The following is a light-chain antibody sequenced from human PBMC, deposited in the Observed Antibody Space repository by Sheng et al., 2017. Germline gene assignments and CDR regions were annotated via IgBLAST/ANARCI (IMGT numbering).Light chain of an antibody. Sequence: EIVLTQSPGTLSLSPGERATLSCGASQSVSSSYLAWYQQKPGQAPRLLIYGASSRATDIPDRFSGSGSGTDFTLTISRLEPEDFAVYYCQQDGSSPSTFGQGTKLEI. J-gene: IGKJ2*01. V-gene: IGKV3-20*01. CDR2: GAS. CDR3: QQDGSSPST. CDR1: QSVSSSY.